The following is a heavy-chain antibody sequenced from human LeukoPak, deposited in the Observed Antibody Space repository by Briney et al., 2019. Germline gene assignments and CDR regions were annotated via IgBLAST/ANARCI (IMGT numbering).Heavy chain of an antibody. D-gene: IGHD3-10*01. J-gene: IGHJ4*02. V-gene: IGHV4-38-2*02. Sequence: SETLSLTCTVSGYSISSGYYWGWIRQPPGKGLEWIGSIYHSGSTYYNPSLKSRVTISADTSKNQFSLKLSSVTAADTAVYYCAAIKNLWFGELFESSDHWGQGTLVTVSS. CDR1: GYSISSGYY. CDR3: AAIKNLWFGELFESSDH. CDR2: IYHSGST.